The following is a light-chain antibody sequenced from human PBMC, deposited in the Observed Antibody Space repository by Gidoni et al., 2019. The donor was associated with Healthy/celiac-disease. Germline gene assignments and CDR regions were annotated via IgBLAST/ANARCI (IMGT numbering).Light chain of an antibody. CDR3: QQSYSTPWT. J-gene: IGKJ1*01. CDR1: QSSSSY. V-gene: IGKV1-39*01. CDR2: AAS. Sequence: DIQMTPSPSSLSASVGDRVTITCRGSQSSSSYLHWYQQKAGQAPKLLSYAASSVQSGVPSRFSGSGSGTYFTITISSLQPEDFATYYCQQSYSTPWTFGQGTKVEIK.